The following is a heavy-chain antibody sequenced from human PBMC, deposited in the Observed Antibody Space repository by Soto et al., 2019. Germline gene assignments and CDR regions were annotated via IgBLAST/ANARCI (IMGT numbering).Heavy chain of an antibody. CDR3: ARRWGDYFDY. J-gene: IGHJ4*02. CDR2: IYYSGRT. CDR1: GGSISSYY. V-gene: IGHV4-59*08. D-gene: IGHD3-16*01. Sequence: QVQLQESGPGLVKPSETLSLTCTVSGGSISSYYWSWIRQPPGKGLEWIGYIYYSGRTNYNPSLKSRVTISGDTSKNQFSLKLSLKLSPVTAADTAVYYCARRWGDYFDYWGQGTLVTVSS.